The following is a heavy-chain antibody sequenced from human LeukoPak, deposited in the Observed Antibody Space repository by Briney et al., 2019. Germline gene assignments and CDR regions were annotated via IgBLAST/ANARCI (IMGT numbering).Heavy chain of an antibody. CDR2: INWNGSST. D-gene: IGHD3-22*01. V-gene: IGHV3-20*04. J-gene: IGHJ4*02. CDR1: GFTFDDYG. Sequence: GGSLRLSCAASGFTFDDYGMSWVRQAPGKGLEWVSGINWNGSSTGYADSVKGRFTISRDNAKNSLYLQMNSLRAEDTALYYCARGGSGYYYFDYWGQGTLVTVSS. CDR3: ARGGSGYYYFDY.